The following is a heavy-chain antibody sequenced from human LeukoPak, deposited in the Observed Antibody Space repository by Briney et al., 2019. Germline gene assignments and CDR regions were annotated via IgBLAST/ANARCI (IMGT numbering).Heavy chain of an antibody. V-gene: IGHV4-38-2*02. CDR1: GYSISSGYY. J-gene: IGHJ4*02. D-gene: IGHD2-2*01. CDR2: IYHSGST. Sequence: SETLSLTCTVSGYSISSGYYWGWIRQPPGKGLEWIGSIYHSGSTYYNPSLKSRVTISVDTSKNQFSLKLSSVTAADTAVYYCARSYASYWGQGTLVTVSS. CDR3: ARSYASY.